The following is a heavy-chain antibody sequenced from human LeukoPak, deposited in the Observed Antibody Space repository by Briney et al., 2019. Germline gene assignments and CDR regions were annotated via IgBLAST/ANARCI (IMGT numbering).Heavy chain of an antibody. Sequence: ASVKVSFKASWYTFTSYAMNWVRQAPGQGLEWLEWINTNTGNPTYAQGFTGRFVFSLDTSVSTAYLQISSLKAEDTAVYYCAGCSSTSCYTGFDPWGQGTLVTVSS. D-gene: IGHD2-2*02. CDR1: WYTFTSYA. CDR3: AGCSSTSCYTGFDP. CDR2: INTNTGNP. J-gene: IGHJ5*02. V-gene: IGHV7-4-1*02.